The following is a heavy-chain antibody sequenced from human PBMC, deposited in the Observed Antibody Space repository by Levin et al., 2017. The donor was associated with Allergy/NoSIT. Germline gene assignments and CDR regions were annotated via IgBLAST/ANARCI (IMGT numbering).Heavy chain of an antibody. CDR3: AGRSGTTGTTSMAFDI. D-gene: IGHD1-1*01. J-gene: IGHJ3*02. V-gene: IGHV1-69*02. CDR1: GDTFSSYI. Sequence: ASVKVSCKASGDTFSSYIISWVRQAPGQGLEWMGRIIPIVGVANYAQKFQGRVTITADKSTSTAYMELSSLRSEDTAVYFCAGRSGTTGTTSMAFDIWGQGTMVTVSS. CDR2: IIPIVGVA.